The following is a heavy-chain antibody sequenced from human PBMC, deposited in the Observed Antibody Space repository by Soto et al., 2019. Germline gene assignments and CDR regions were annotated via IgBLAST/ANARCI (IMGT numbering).Heavy chain of an antibody. D-gene: IGHD3-22*01. CDR2: ISSGGTST. V-gene: IGHV3-23*01. CDR1: GFTFSTDA. J-gene: IGHJ4*02. CDR3: AKDGPGCYDTSGRGY. Sequence: GGSLRLSCAASGFTFSTDAMSWVRQAPGKGLEWVSAISSGGTSTYYADSVKGRFTISRDNSKNTLFLQMISLRAEDTAIYYCAKDGPGCYDTSGRGYWGQGTPVTVSS.